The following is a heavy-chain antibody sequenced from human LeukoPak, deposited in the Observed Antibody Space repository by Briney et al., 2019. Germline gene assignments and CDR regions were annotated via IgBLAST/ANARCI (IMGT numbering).Heavy chain of an antibody. CDR1: GASISDFY. CDR3: VRHDSSGYHDSFDI. V-gene: IGHV4-59*08. CDR2: VYSGGST. J-gene: IGHJ3*02. D-gene: IGHD3-22*01. Sequence: SEILSLTCTVSGASISDFYWSWVRQPPGKGPEWIGHVYSGGSTNYNPSLKSRVTISVDTSKNQFSLNLRSVTAEDTAVYYCVRHDSSGYHDSFDIWGQGTMVTVSS.